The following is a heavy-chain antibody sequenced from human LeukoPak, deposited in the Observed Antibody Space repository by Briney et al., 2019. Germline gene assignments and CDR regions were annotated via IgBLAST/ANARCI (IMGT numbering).Heavy chain of an antibody. CDR1: GYTFTSYG. D-gene: IGHD3-3*01. CDR2: IIPILGIA. CDR3: ASGGYDFWSGYSGDDY. J-gene: IGHJ4*02. Sequence: ASVKVSCKASGYTFTSYGISWVRQAPGQGLEWMGRIIPILGIANYAQKFQGRVTITADKSTSTAYMELSSLRSEDTAVYYCASGGYDFWSGYSGDDYWGQGTLVTVSS. V-gene: IGHV1-69*04.